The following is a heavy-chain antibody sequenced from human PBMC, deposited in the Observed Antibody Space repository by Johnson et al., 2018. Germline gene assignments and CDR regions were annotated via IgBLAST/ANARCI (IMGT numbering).Heavy chain of an antibody. CDR1: GGTFSSYA. V-gene: IGHV1-69*01. Sequence: QVQLVQSGAEVKKPGSSVKVSCKASGGTFSSYAISWVRQAPGQGLEWMGGIIPIFGTANYAQKFQGRVTITADESTSPAYMELGSLRSEDTAVYYCTQYSDGYAYYYYYGMDVWGQGTTVTVSS. J-gene: IGHJ6*02. CDR3: TQYSDGYAYYYYYGMDV. D-gene: IGHD5-18*01. CDR2: IIPIFGTA.